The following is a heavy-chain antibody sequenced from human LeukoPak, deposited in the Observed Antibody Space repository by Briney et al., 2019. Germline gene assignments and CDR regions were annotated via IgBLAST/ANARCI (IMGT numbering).Heavy chain of an antibody. J-gene: IGHJ6*02. V-gene: IGHV1-18*01. D-gene: IGHD3-22*01. Sequence: ASVTVSCKASGYTFTSYGISWVRQAPGQGLEWMGWISAYNGNTNYAQKLQGRVTMTTDTSTSTAYMELRSLRSDDTAVYYCARAAGYYDSSARVSYYYYGMDVWGQGTTVTVSS. CDR2: ISAYNGNT. CDR3: ARAAGYYDSSARVSYYYYGMDV. CDR1: GYTFTSYG.